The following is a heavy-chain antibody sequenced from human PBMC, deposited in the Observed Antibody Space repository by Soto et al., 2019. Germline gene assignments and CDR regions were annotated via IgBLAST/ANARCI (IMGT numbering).Heavy chain of an antibody. Sequence: LRLSCAASGFTFSSYGMHWVRQAPGKGLEWVAVISYDGSNKYYADSVKGRFTISRDNSKNTLYLQMNSLRAEDTAVYYCAKGYSGYSSGWSFDYWGQGTLVTVSS. CDR1: GFTFSSYG. CDR3: AKGYSGYSSGWSFDY. CDR2: ISYDGSNK. J-gene: IGHJ4*02. V-gene: IGHV3-30*18. D-gene: IGHD6-19*01.